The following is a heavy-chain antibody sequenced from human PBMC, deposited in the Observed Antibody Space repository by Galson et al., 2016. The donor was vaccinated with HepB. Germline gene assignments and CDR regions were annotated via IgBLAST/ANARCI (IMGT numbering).Heavy chain of an antibody. V-gene: IGHV3-23*01. CDR1: GFTFSAYA. Sequence: SLRLSCAASGFTFSAYAMAWARQAPGKGLEWVSGISDSGANTYYADSVRGRFSISRDDSKSTLYLQMNSLRVEDTAMYYRAKDAYSRGDYWGQGTLVTVSS. CDR3: AKDAYSRGDY. D-gene: IGHD6-13*01. CDR2: ISDSGANT. J-gene: IGHJ4*02.